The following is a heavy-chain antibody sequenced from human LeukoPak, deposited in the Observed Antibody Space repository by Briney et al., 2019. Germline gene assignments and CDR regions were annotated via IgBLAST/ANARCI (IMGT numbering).Heavy chain of an antibody. Sequence: GRSLRLSCAASGFTFSSYALHWVRQAPGKGLEWVAVISYDGSNKYYADSVKGRFTISRDNSKNTLYLQMNSLRAEDTAVYYCAMDDLDDYGDYNPDYWGQGTLVTVSS. CDR1: GFTFSSYA. V-gene: IGHV3-30-3*01. J-gene: IGHJ4*02. CDR3: AMDDLDDYGDYNPDY. D-gene: IGHD4-17*01. CDR2: ISYDGSNK.